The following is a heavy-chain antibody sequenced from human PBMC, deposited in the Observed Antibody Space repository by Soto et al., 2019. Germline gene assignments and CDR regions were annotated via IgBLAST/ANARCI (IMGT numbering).Heavy chain of an antibody. CDR3: ARESLWFGELLSYFDY. Sequence: ASVKVSCKTSGYTFTDYAIHWVRQAPGQRLEWLAWINGGNGNTKYSQKFQDRVTITRDTSASTAYTELSSLRSEDTAVYYCARESLWFGELLSYFDYWGQGTLVTVSS. J-gene: IGHJ4*02. V-gene: IGHV1-3*01. CDR1: GYTFTDYA. D-gene: IGHD3-10*01. CDR2: INGGNGNT.